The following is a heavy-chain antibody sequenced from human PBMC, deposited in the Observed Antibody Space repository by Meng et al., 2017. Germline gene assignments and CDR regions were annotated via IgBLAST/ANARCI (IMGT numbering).Heavy chain of an antibody. J-gene: IGHJ4*02. Sequence: ESLKISCPVSGYSISSGYYWGWIRQPPGKGLEWIGSIYHSESTYYNPSLKSRVTISVDTSQNNLSLKLSSVTAADSAVYYCARGPTTMAHDFDYWGQGTLVTVSS. CDR3: ARGPTTMAHDFDY. CDR2: IYHSEST. CDR1: GYSISSGYY. V-gene: IGHV4-38-2*02. D-gene: IGHD4-11*01.